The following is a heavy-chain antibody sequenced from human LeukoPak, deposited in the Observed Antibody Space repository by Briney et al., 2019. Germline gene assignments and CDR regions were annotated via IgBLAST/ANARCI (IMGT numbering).Heavy chain of an antibody. CDR3: ARLGGSYYTY. CDR1: GFASSSYW. CDR2: IKQDGGEK. D-gene: IGHD1-26*01. V-gene: IGHV3-7*01. J-gene: IGHJ4*02. Sequence: PGGSLRLSCVASGFASSSYWMSWVRQAPGKGLEWVANIKQDGGEKYYVDSVKGRFTISRDNAKNSLFLQMNSLRVEDTAVHYCARLGGSYYTYWGQGTLVTVSS.